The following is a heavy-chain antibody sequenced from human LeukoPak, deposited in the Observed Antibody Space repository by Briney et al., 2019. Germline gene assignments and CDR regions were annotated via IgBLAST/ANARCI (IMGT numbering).Heavy chain of an antibody. CDR1: GFTFSSYA. J-gene: IGHJ4*02. CDR3: ARYRGFGDSYDS. D-gene: IGHD3-10*01. Sequence: SGGSLRLSCAASGFTFSSYAMSWVRQAPGKGLEWVSTLGDSGGRTYYADSVTGRFTISRDNSKNTLYLQMNSLRAEDTAVYYCARYRGFGDSYDSWGQGTLVTVSS. CDR2: LGDSGGRT. V-gene: IGHV3-23*01.